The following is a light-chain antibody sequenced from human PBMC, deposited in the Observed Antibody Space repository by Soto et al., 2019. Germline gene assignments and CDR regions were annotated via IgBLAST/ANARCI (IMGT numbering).Light chain of an antibody. Sequence: EIVLTQSPGTLSLSPGERATLSCRASQPVSSNYLAWYQQKPGQAPRLLIYGASTRATGIPARFSGSGSGTEFTLTISSLQSEDFAVYYCQQYNNWPPWTFGQGTKVDI. J-gene: IGKJ1*01. V-gene: IGKV3-15*01. CDR2: GAS. CDR3: QQYNNWPPWT. CDR1: QPVSSN.